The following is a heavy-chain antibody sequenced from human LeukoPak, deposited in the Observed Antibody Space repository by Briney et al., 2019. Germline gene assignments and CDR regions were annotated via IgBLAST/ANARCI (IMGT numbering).Heavy chain of an antibody. V-gene: IGHV1-2*02. Sequence: GASVRVSCKASGYTFTGYYMHWVRQAPGQGLEWMGWINPNSGGTNYAQKFQGRVTMTRDTSISTAYMELSRLRSDDTAVYYCARDRYYDSSGYRVYYYYGMDVWGQGTTVTVSS. J-gene: IGHJ6*02. CDR3: ARDRYYDSSGYRVYYYYGMDV. CDR1: GYTFTGYY. D-gene: IGHD3-22*01. CDR2: INPNSGGT.